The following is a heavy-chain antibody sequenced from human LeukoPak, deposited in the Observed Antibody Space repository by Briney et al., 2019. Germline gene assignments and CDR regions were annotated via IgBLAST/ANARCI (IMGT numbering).Heavy chain of an antibody. V-gene: IGHV1-69*13. CDR2: IIPIFGTA. J-gene: IGHJ5*02. D-gene: IGHD6-19*01. CDR3: ARDSLEQWLVSWFDP. CDR1: GGTFSGYA. Sequence: GASVKVSCKASGGTFSGYAISWVRQAPGQGLEWMGGIIPIFGTANYAQKFQGRVTITADESTSTAYMELRSLRSDDTAVYYCARDSLEQWLVSWFDPWGQGTLVTVSS.